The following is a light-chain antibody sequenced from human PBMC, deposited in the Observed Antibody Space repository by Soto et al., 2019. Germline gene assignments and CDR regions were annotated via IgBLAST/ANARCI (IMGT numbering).Light chain of an antibody. Sequence: DIQMTQSPSSLSASVGDRVTITCRSSQSIFNYLNWYQQKPGKAPEVLIYAVSSLQIGVPSRFAGSASGTDFTLTITELRPEDSATYYCQHTYSELVYTFGRGTKLDIK. CDR1: QSIFNY. V-gene: IGKV1-39*01. J-gene: IGKJ2*01. CDR2: AVS. CDR3: QHTYSELVYT.